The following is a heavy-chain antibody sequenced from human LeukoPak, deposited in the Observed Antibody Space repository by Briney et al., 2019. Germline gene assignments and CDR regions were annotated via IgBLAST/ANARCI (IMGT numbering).Heavy chain of an antibody. V-gene: IGHV4-39*01. CDR3: ANSGGYGLIDY. Sequence: SETLSLTCAVSGASVSGSNYYWGWIRQPPGKGLEWIGNIYSSGSTYYNASLQSRVTISIDTSKNQFSLRLNSVTAADTAMYYCANSGGYGLIDYWGQGTRVTVSS. D-gene: IGHD1-26*01. J-gene: IGHJ4*02. CDR1: GASVSGSNYY. CDR2: IYSSGST.